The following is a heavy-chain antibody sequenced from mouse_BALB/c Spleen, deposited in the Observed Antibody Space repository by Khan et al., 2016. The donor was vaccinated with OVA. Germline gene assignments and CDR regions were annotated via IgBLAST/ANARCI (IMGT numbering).Heavy chain of an antibody. D-gene: IGHD1-1*01. V-gene: IGHV1S81*02. CDR2: NNPTNGRT. J-gene: IGHJ2*01. CDR1: VYTFTSYW. Sequence: QVQLQQSGAELVKAGASVKMSCKASVYTFTSYWMHWVKQRLGQGLEWFAENNPTNGRTYYNEKFTSKATLTVDKSSSTAYMLLSGPTFEDSAVYYCARIKKIVATYFDYWGQGTTLTVSS. CDR3: ARIKKIVATYFDY.